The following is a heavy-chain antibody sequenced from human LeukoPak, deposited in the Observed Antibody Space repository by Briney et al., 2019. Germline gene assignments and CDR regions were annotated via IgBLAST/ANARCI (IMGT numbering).Heavy chain of an antibody. CDR2: ISSSSSYI. V-gene: IGHV3-21*01. CDR1: GFTFSSYS. J-gene: IGHJ4*02. Sequence: GGSLRLSCAASGFTFSSYSMNWVRQAPGKGLVWVSSISSSSSYIYYADSVKGRFTISRDNAKNSLYLQMNSLRAEDTAVYYCARGIGIAGGLFDYWGQGTLVTVSS. CDR3: ARGIGIAGGLFDY. D-gene: IGHD6-13*01.